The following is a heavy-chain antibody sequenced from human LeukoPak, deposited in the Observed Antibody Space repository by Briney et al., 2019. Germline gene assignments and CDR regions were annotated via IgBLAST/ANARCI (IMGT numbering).Heavy chain of an antibody. D-gene: IGHD5-18*01. Sequence: ASVSHSCKASAYTFSLYFIHWVRQSSGRGRECMAIINPSGGSTRYAQKLQGRVTMTRDTSTSTVYMELSSLRSEDTAVYYCARDTVMVNILMDVWGQGTTVTVSS. CDR2: INPSGGST. J-gene: IGHJ6*02. V-gene: IGHV1-46*01. CDR1: AYTFSLYF. CDR3: ARDTVMVNILMDV.